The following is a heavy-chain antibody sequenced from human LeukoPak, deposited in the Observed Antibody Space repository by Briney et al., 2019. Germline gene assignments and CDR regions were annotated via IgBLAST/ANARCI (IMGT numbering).Heavy chain of an antibody. Sequence: GGSLRLSCAASGFTFSSYGMHWVRQARGKGLEWVVVISYDGSKKYYADSVKGRFTISRDNSKNTLYLQMNSLRAEDTAVYYCAKEYSSIVAFDFWGQGTMVTVSS. J-gene: IGHJ3*01. CDR3: AKEYSSIVAFDF. CDR1: GFTFSSYG. D-gene: IGHD5-18*01. V-gene: IGHV3-30*18. CDR2: ISYDGSKK.